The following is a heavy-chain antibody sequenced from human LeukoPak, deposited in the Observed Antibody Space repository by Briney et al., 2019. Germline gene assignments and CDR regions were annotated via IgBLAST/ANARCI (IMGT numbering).Heavy chain of an antibody. D-gene: IGHD6-13*01. CDR1: GGSISSGGYY. CDR3: ARYSSSWPRFDY. V-gene: IGHV4-31*03. J-gene: IGHJ4*02. Sequence: SSQTLSLTCTVSGGSISSGGYYWSWIRQHPGKGLEWIGYIYYSGSTYYNPSLKSRVTISVDTSKNQFSLKLSSVTAADTAVYYCARYSSSWPRFDYWGQGTLVTVSS. CDR2: IYYSGST.